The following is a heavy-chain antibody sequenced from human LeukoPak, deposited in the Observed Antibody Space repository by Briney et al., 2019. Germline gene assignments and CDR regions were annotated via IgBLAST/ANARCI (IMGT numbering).Heavy chain of an antibody. Sequence: PSETLSLTCTVSGGSISSSSYYWGWIRQPPGKGLEWIGSIYYSGSTYYNPSLKSRVTISVDTSKNQFSLQLNSVTPEDTAVYYCARDRRTGLYYFDYWGQGTLVTVSS. CDR3: ARDRRTGLYYFDY. D-gene: IGHD1-1*01. J-gene: IGHJ4*02. CDR2: IYYSGST. CDR1: GGSISSSSYY. V-gene: IGHV4-39*07.